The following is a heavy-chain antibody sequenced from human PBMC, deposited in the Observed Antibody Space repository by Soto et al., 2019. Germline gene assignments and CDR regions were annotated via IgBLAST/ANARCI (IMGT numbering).Heavy chain of an antibody. D-gene: IGHD2-8*02. J-gene: IGHJ4*02. CDR1: GYRFTGYY. Sequence: HEHLVQSGAEVKRPGASLKVSCKASGYRFTGYYIHWVRQAPGQGLEWMGWINPDSGATNYAQNCQGRVTLTSDTSISTASMDLTSLTSDDTAVYYCARGDYGTGGYPFPYLDYWGQGTLVIVSS. V-gene: IGHV1-2*02. CDR2: INPDSGAT. CDR3: ARGDYGTGGYPFPYLDY.